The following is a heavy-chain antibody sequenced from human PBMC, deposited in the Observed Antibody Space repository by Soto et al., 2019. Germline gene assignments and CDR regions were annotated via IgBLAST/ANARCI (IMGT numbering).Heavy chain of an antibody. Sequence: ASVKVSCKTSGYTFNTYGINWVRQAPGQGLELMGWISAYDGKATYAEKFQGRVTLTTDTSTSTAYMELRSLRSDDTAIYYCARDPHEFWTSYWFDPWGQGTPVTVSS. J-gene: IGHJ5*02. D-gene: IGHD3-3*01. CDR2: ISAYDGKA. CDR1: GYTFNTYG. V-gene: IGHV1-18*01. CDR3: ARDPHEFWTSYWFDP.